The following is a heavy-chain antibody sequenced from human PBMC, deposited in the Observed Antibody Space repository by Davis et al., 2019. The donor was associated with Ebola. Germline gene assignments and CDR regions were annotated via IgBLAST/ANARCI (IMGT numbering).Heavy chain of an antibody. J-gene: IGHJ4*02. V-gene: IGHV3-21*01. CDR2: ISSSSSYI. D-gene: IGHD3-3*01. Sequence: GGSLRLSCAASGFTFSSYSMNWVRQAPGKGLEWVSSISSSSSYIYYADSVKGRFTISRDNAKNSLYLQMHSLRPEDTAVYFCASFKIFGVVYDFWGQGTLVTVSS. CDR3: ASFKIFGVVYDF. CDR1: GFTFSSYS.